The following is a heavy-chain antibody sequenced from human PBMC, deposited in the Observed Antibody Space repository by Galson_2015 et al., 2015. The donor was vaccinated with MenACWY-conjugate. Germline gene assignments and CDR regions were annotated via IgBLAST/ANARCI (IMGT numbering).Heavy chain of an antibody. D-gene: IGHD5-24*01. Sequence: AIHWVCQVPGKGLEWVSTIGASGGTTYYADSVKGRFTISRDNPKNMLYLQMDNLRAEDTAVYYCARGMSTVNDAFNIWGQGTMVTVSS. J-gene: IGHJ3*02. CDR1: A. CDR2: IGASGGTT. CDR3: ARGMSTVNDAFNI. V-gene: IGHV3-23*01.